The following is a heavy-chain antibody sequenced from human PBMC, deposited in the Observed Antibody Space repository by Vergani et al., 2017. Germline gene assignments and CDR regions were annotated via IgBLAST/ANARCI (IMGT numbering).Heavy chain of an antibody. V-gene: IGHV3-30*03. Sequence: QVQLVESGGGVVKPGRSLRLSCAASGFTFSRYGMHWVRPAPGKGLEWVAVISYDGSKKYYADSVKGRFTVSRDKSKNTLDLQMNSLRAEDTAVYYCASRLRMYYSHAAEYFQHWGQGTLVTVSS. CDR1: GFTFSRYG. CDR3: ASRLRMYYSHAAEYFQH. D-gene: IGHD2/OR15-2a*01. J-gene: IGHJ1*01. CDR2: ISYDGSKK.